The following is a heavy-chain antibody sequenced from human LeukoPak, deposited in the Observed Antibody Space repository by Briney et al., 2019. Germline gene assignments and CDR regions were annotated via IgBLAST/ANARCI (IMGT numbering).Heavy chain of an antibody. J-gene: IGHJ5*02. CDR1: GGSFSGYY. Sequence: KPSETLSLTCAVYGGSFSGYYWSWIRKPQGKGLKWIGEINHSGSTNYNPSLKSRVTISVDTSKNQFSLKLSSVTAADTAVYYCARSRRASRSNWFDPWGQGTLVTASS. CDR3: ARSRRASRSNWFDP. V-gene: IGHV4-34*01. CDR2: INHSGST.